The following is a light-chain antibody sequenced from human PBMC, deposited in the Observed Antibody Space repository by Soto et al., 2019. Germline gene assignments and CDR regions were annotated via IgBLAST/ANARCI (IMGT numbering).Light chain of an antibody. Sequence: QSVLTQPPSASETPEQRVTISCSGGSSNIGTNYVYWYRQFPGTAPKLLIYRNSLRPSEVPDRFSGSKSGTSASLAISGLRSEDEADYYCAAWDDSLSGRVFGGGTKLTVL. CDR1: SSNIGTNY. CDR3: AAWDDSLSGRV. V-gene: IGLV1-47*01. CDR2: RNS. J-gene: IGLJ3*02.